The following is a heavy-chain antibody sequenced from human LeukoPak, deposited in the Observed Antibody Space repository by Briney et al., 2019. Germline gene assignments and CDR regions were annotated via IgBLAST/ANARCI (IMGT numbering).Heavy chain of an antibody. D-gene: IGHD6-13*01. J-gene: IGHJ5*02. CDR3: ASTENSSSWFFWFDP. CDR1: GGTLSSYA. Sequence: ASVKVSCKASGGTLSSYAISWVRQAPGQGLEWMGGIIPIFGTANYAQKFQGRVTITTDESTSTAYMELSSLRSEDTAVYYCASTENSSSWFFWFDPWGQGTLVTVSS. CDR2: IIPIFGTA. V-gene: IGHV1-69*05.